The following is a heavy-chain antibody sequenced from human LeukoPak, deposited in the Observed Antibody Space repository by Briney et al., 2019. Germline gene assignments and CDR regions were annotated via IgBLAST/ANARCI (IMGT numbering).Heavy chain of an antibody. CDR2: ITSSGGTT. V-gene: IGHV3-23*01. D-gene: IGHD3-16*01. CDR3: AKDDRMIMFSC. J-gene: IGHJ4*02. CDR1: GFSFGHYG. Sequence: PGGSLRLSCTASGFSFGHYGMNWVRQAPGKGRGWVSGITSSGGTTFYADSVKGRFTISRDNSKNTLYLQVNSLRAEDTAIYYCAKDDRMIMFSCWGQGTLVTVSS.